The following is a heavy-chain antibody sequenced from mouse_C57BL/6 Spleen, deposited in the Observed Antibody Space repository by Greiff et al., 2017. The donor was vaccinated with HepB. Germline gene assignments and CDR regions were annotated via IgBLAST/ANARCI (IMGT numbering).Heavy chain of an antibody. CDR2: ISSGSSTI. Sequence: DVKLVESGGGLVKPGGSLKLSCAASGFTFSDYGMHWVRQAPEKGLEWVAYISSGSSTIYYADTVKGRFTISRDNAKNTLFLQMTSLRSEDTAMYYCARVGYDGAWFAYWGQGTLVTVSA. CDR3: ARVGYDGAWFAY. J-gene: IGHJ3*01. V-gene: IGHV5-17*01. CDR1: GFTFSDYG. D-gene: IGHD2-2*01.